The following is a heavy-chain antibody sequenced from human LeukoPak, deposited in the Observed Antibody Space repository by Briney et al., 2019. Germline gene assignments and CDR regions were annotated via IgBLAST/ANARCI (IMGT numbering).Heavy chain of an antibody. CDR3: AKAAGDTYYRVFDY. CDR1: GFTFSSYA. D-gene: IGHD7-27*01. V-gene: IGHV3-23*01. J-gene: IGHJ4*02. CDR2: ITDSGGNT. Sequence: GGSLRLSCAASGFTFSSYAMNWGRQAPGGGLEWGSGITDSGGNTCYADSVKGRFTISRDNSNNMVYLQMNSMRAEDMAKYYCAKAAGDTYYRVFDYWGQGILVTVSS.